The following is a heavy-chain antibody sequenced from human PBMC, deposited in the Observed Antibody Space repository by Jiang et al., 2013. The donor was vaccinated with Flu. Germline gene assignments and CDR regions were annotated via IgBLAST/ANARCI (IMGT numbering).Heavy chain of an antibody. CDR3: ATGGVAPDY. Sequence: EVKKPGGLSEGLLQGFWLHLASYGITWVRQAPGQGLEWMGWISTYNGNTNYAQNLQGRVTMTTDTSTSTAYMELRSLRSDDTAVYYCATGGVAPDYWGQGTLVTVSS. J-gene: IGHJ4*02. CDR2: ISTYNGNT. D-gene: IGHD5-12*01. CDR1: LHLASYG. V-gene: IGHV1-18*01.